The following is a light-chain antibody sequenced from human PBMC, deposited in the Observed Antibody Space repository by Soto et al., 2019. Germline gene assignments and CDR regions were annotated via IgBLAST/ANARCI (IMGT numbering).Light chain of an antibody. CDR2: DAS. CDR3: QQYGSSAPIT. CDR1: QSVTNNY. J-gene: IGKJ5*01. Sequence: EIVLTQSPGTLSLSPGDRATLSCRASQSVTNNYLAWYQQKPGQAPSLLIYDASNRATGIPDRFSGSGTGTDFTLTISRLEPEDFGMYYCQQYGSSAPITFGQGTRVEIE. V-gene: IGKV3-20*01.